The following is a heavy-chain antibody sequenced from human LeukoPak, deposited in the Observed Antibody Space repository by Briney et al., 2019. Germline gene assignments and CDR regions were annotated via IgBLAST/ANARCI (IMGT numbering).Heavy chain of an antibody. D-gene: IGHD6-13*01. CDR1: GGSISSYY. CDR2: IYYSGST. J-gene: IGHJ3*02. CDR3: ARRGLFGAAAIRNAFDI. Sequence: SETLSLTCTVSGGSISSYYWSWIRQPPGKGLEWIGYIYYSGSTNYNPSLKSRVTISVDTSKNQFPLKLSSVTAADTAVYYCARRGLFGAAAIRNAFDIWGQGTMVTVSS. V-gene: IGHV4-59*08.